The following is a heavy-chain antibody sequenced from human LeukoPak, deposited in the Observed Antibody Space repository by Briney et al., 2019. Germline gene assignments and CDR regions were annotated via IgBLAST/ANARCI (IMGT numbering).Heavy chain of an antibody. CDR3: ASANFQH. CDR2: MNPNSGDT. D-gene: IGHD2-8*01. V-gene: IGHV1-8*03. J-gene: IGHJ1*01. CDR1: GYTFTSYD. Sequence: ASVKVSCKASGYTFTSYDINWVRQATGQGLEWMGWMNPNSGDTAYAQNFQGRVTITRSTSLSTAYMKLSSLRSEDTAVYYCASANFQHWGQGTLVTVSS.